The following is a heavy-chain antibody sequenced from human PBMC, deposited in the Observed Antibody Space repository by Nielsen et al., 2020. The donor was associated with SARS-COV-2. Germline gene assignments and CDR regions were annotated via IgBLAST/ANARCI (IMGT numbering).Heavy chain of an antibody. D-gene: IGHD3-22*01. CDR1: GFTFSNAW. CDR2: IKSKTDGGTT. J-gene: IGHJ4*02. Sequence: GESLKISCAASGFTFSNAWMSWVRQAPGKGLEWVGRIKSKTDGGTTDYAAPVKGRFTISRDDSKNTLYLQMKSLKTEDTAVYYCTTFSSGFYYFDYWGQGTLVTVSS. CDR3: TTFSSGFYYFDY. V-gene: IGHV3-15*01.